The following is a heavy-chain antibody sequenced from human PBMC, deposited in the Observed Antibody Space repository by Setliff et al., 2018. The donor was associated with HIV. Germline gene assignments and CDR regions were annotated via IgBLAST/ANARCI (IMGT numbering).Heavy chain of an antibody. V-gene: IGHV3-74*01. CDR2: INGDGSTT. D-gene: IGHD3-3*02. J-gene: IGHJ4*02. CDR3: ARHVHFANHFDY. Sequence: GGSLRLSCAASGFTLSSYWMHWVRQAPGKGLVYVSHINGDGSTTTYADSVRGRFTISRDNAKNTLYLQMNSLRAEDTAVYYCARHVHFANHFDYWGQGTLVTVSS. CDR1: GFTLSSYW.